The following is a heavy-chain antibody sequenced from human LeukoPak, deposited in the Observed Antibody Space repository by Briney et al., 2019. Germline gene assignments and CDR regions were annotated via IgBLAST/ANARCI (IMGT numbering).Heavy chain of an antibody. J-gene: IGHJ4*02. CDR3: ARDATAGYSSG. D-gene: IGHD6-19*01. Sequence: PGGSLRLSCAASGFTVSSNYMSWVRQAPGKGLEWVSVIYSGGGTYYADSVKGRFTISRDNSKNTLYLQMNSLRAEDTAVYYCARDATAGYSSGWGQGTLVTVSS. V-gene: IGHV3-53*05. CDR2: IYSGGGT. CDR1: GFTVSSNY.